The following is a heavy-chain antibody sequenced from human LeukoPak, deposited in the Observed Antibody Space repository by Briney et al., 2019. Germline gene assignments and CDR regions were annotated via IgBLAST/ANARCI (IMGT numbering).Heavy chain of an antibody. CDR3: ARVRYSDSSVLTRKRSYYFDH. V-gene: IGHV3-53*01. CDR1: GFTVSSNS. Sequence: GGSLRLSCTVSGFTVSSNSMSWVRQAPGKGLEWVSFIYSDNTHYSDSVKGRFTISRDNSKNTLYLQMNSLRAEDTAVYYCARVRYSDSSVLTRKRSYYFDHWGQGTLVTVSS. CDR2: IYSDNT. J-gene: IGHJ4*02. D-gene: IGHD3-22*01.